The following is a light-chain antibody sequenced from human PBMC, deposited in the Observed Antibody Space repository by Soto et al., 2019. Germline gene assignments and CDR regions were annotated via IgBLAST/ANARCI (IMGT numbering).Light chain of an antibody. CDR1: QTIRSH. CDR2: AAS. Sequence: DIQMTQIPLSLSASVGDRVTITCRASQTIRSHLTWYQQKPGKAPKLLIYAASSLQSGVPSRFSGSGSGTDFTLTISSLQPEDFATYYCQQSYSTPITFGQGTRLEIK. V-gene: IGKV1-39*01. CDR3: QQSYSTPIT. J-gene: IGKJ5*01.